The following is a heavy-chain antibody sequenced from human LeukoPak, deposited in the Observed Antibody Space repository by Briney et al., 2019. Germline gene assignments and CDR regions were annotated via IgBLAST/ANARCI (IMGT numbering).Heavy chain of an antibody. J-gene: IGHJ6*03. CDR3: ARDTQQQLPTYYYYHYMDV. CDR2: IIPIFGTA. D-gene: IGHD6-13*01. V-gene: IGHV1-69*05. Sequence: SVKVSCKASGGIFSSYAISWVRQAPGQGLEWMGRIIPIFGTANYAQKFQGRVTITTDESTSTAYMELSSLRSEDTAVYYCARDTQQQLPTYYYYHYMDVWGKGTTVTVSS. CDR1: GGIFSSYA.